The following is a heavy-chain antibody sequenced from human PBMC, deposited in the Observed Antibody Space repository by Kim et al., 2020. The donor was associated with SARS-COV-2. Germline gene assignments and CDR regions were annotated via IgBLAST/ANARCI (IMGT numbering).Heavy chain of an antibody. CDR2: ISSSSSYI. D-gene: IGHD3-3*01. J-gene: IGHJ6*02. CDR3: AREPLTIFGVVIPMDV. Sequence: GGSLRLSCAASGFTFSSYSMNWVRQAPGKGLEWVSSISSSSSYIYYADSVKGRFTISRDNAKNSLYLQMNSLRAEDTAVYYCAREPLTIFGVVIPMDVWGQGTTVTVSS. CDR1: GFTFSSYS. V-gene: IGHV3-21*01.